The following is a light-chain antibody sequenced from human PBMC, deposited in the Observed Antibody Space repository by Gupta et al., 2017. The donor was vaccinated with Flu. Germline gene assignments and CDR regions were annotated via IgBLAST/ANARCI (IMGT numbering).Light chain of an antibody. CDR2: GAS. CDR3: QQYGGSRYT. V-gene: IGKV3-20*01. J-gene: IGKJ2*01. CDR1: QSVTSSY. Sequence: ELVLTQSPGTLSLSPGERATLSCRASQSVTSSYLVGYQQKPGQAPRVISYGASSRATGVPDRFSGSGSGTDFTRTRSRLEPEDFAVYYCQQYGGSRYTFGQGTRLEI.